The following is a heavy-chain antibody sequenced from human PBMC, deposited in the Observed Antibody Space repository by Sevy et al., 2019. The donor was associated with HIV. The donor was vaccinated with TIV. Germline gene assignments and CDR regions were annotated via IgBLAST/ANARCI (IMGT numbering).Heavy chain of an antibody. CDR3: ARLLGYCSSTSCLYYYYYYGMDV. V-gene: IGHV1-8*01. J-gene: IGHJ6*02. Sequence: ASVKVSCKASGYTFTSYDINWVRQATGQGLEWMGWMNPNSGNTGYAQKFQGRVTMTRNTSISTAYMELSGLRSEDTAVYYCARLLGYCSSTSCLYYYYYYGMDVWGQGTTVTVSS. D-gene: IGHD2-2*01. CDR1: GYTFTSYD. CDR2: MNPNSGNT.